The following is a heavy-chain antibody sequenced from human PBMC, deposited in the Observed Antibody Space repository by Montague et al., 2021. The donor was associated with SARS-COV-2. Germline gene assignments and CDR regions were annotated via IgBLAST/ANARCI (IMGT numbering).Heavy chain of an antibody. J-gene: IGHJ5*02. CDR2: KYYRSKWYN. D-gene: IGHD3-10*01. Sequence: CAISGDSVSSNSAARNWIRQSPSRGLEWLGRKYYRSKWYNDYAVSVKSRITINPDTSKNQFSLQLNSVTPEDTAVYYCARDLDYYGSGSYPEGFDPWGQGTLVTVSS. CDR3: ARDLDYYGSGSYPEGFDP. V-gene: IGHV6-1*01. CDR1: GDSVSSNSAA.